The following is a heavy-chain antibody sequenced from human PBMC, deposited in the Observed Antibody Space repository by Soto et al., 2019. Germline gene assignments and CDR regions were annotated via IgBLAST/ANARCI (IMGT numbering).Heavy chain of an antibody. Sequence: PSDTLSLTCTVTGDSISRRSYYWGWIRQPPEKGLEWIGSIYYSGSTYNNPSLRSRVSMSIDTSKDQFSLKLKSVTAADTALYFCARQRTSVVTRAYFDVWGPGSLVTVSS. V-gene: IGHV4-39*01. D-gene: IGHD2-21*02. CDR1: GDSISRRSYY. CDR2: IYYSGST. CDR3: ARQRTSVVTRAYFDV. J-gene: IGHJ4*02.